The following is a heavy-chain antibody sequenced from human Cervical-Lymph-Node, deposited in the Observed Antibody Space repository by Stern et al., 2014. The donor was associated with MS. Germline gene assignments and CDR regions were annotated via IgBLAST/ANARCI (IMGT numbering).Heavy chain of an antibody. CDR2: INPNSGGT. CDR3: ARGSGTAYDLRGDY. Sequence: VQLVESGAEAKAPGASMKVSCRASGYIITDYYLHWVRQAPGQGLEWLGWINPNSGGTNYAQNFQGRVTMTRDTSISTAYMELRWLGYADTAVYYCARGSGTAYDLRGDYWGQGTLVTVSS. V-gene: IGHV1-2*02. J-gene: IGHJ4*01. D-gene: IGHD3-3*01. CDR1: GYIITDYY.